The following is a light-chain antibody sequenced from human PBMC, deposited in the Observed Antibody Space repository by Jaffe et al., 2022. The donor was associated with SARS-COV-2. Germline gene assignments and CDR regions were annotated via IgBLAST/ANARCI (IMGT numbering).Light chain of an antibody. Sequence: QSVLTQPPSASGTPGQRVTISCSGSSSSIGSNAVNWYQQLPGTAPKLLIYSNNQWPSGVPDRFSGSKSGTSASLAISGLQSEDEADYYCATWDDGLYVFGTGTKVTVL. J-gene: IGLJ1*01. CDR3: ATWDDGLYV. V-gene: IGLV1-44*01. CDR2: SNN. CDR1: SSSIGSNA.